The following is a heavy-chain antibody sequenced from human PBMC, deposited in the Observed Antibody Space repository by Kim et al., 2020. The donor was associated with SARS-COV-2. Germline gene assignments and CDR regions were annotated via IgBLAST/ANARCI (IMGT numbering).Heavy chain of an antibody. CDR1: GYTFTSYW. J-gene: IGHJ4*02. CDR3: ARAWDQNFDF. V-gene: IGHV1-46*01. Sequence: ASVKVYCKASGYTFTSYWIHWVRQAPGQGLEWMGMINPRSDNTRYAQNFQGRVTTTSDTSTSTAYMEMSSLRSEDTAVYYCARAWDQNFDFWGQVTLVTVSS. CDR2: INPRSDNT. D-gene: IGHD1-26*01.